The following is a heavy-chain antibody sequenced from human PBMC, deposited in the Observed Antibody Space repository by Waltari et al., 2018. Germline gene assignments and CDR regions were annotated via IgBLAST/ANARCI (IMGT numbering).Heavy chain of an antibody. Sequence: QVQLQESGPGLARPSETLSLTCDVSSYSIRSGYFWGWVRQPPGKGLQWIGSISHSATTYYNPSLKSRVTMSFDTSKNQFALKVTSVTAADTAIYYCVRDLGGSGNSWFDAWGQGTLVIVSS. CDR1: SYSIRSGYF. CDR2: ISHSATT. D-gene: IGHD3-10*01. CDR3: VRDLGGSGNSWFDA. V-gene: IGHV4-38-2*02. J-gene: IGHJ5*02.